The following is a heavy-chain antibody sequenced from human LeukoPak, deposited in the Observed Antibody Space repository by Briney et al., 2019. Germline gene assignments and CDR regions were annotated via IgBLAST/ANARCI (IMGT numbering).Heavy chain of an antibody. CDR3: ARGAIVVVITSYYFDY. D-gene: IGHD3-22*01. J-gene: IGHJ4*02. CDR1: GYSISSGYF. Sequence: SETLSLTCTVSGYSISSGYFWGWIRQPPGKGLEWIGSIYHSGSTSYNPSLKSRLTISVDTSKNQFSLKLSSVTAADTAVYYCARGAIVVVITSYYFDYWGQGTLVTVSS. V-gene: IGHV4-38-2*02. CDR2: IYHSGST.